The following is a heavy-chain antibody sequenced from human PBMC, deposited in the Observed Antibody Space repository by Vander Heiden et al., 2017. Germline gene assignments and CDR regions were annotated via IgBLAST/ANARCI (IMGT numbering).Heavy chain of an antibody. CDR2: IKSKTEGGTT. V-gene: IGHV3-15*01. D-gene: IGHD2-15*01. CDR3: TPGPLL. J-gene: IGHJ4*02. CDR1: GFTFSNAW. Sequence: EVQLVESGGGLVKPGGSLRLSCAASGFTFSNAWMSWVRQAPGKGLEWVGRIKSKTEGGTTDYAAPVKGRFTISRDDSKNTMYMQMNSLKTEDTAGYYCTPGPLLWGQGTLVTVSS.